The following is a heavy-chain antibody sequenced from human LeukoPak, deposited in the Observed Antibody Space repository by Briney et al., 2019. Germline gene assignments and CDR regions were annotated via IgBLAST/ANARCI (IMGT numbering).Heavy chain of an antibody. V-gene: IGHV4-59*05. CDR1: GGSISRYY. J-gene: IGHJ3*02. CDR2: IYYSGST. Sequence: PSETLSLTCTVSGGSISRYYWSWIRQPAGKGLGWIGSIYYSGSTYYNPSLKSRVTISVDTSKNQFSLKLSSVTAADTAVYYCARHHCSGGSCYSLDAFDIWGQGTMVTVSS. CDR3: ARHHCSGGSCYSLDAFDI. D-gene: IGHD2-15*01.